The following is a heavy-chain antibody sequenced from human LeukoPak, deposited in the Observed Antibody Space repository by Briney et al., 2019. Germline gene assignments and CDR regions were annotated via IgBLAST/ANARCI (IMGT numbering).Heavy chain of an antibody. CDR1: GFTLSSYG. V-gene: IGHV3-30*02. D-gene: IGHD3-10*01. CDR2: IRYDGSNK. J-gene: IGHJ6*03. Sequence: GGSLRLSCAVSGFTLSSYGMHWARHAPGKGLEWVAFIRYDGSNKYYADSVKGRLTPSRDNSKNTLYLQMHSLSAGHTAVYYCADGGYYYCVDVWGKGTTVTVSS. CDR3: ADGGYYYCVDV.